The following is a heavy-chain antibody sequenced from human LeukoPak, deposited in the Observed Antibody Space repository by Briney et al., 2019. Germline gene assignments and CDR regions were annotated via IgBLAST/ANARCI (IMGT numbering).Heavy chain of an antibody. V-gene: IGHV1-2*02. CDR2: INPNSGGT. Sequence: ASVKVSCKASGYTFTGYYMHWVRQAPGQGLEWMGWINPNSGGTNYAQKFQGRVTMTRDTSISTAYMEPSRLRSDDTAVYYCARVGYYDSSGYFWGQGTLVTVSS. CDR3: ARVGYYDSSGYF. D-gene: IGHD3-22*01. J-gene: IGHJ4*02. CDR1: GYTFTGYY.